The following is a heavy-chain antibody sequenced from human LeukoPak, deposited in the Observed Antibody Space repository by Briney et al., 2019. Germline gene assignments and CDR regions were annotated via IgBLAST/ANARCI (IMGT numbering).Heavy chain of an antibody. Sequence: GGSLRLSCAASGFIFSSFAMSWVRQAPGKGLEWVSGFRSSDNGTHYADSVKGRFTISRDNSKNTLYLQMSSLRAEDTAVYYCAREPPYCSGGSCYSDDYYYYGMDVWGQGTTVTVSS. V-gene: IGHV3-23*01. CDR3: AREPPYCSGGSCYSDDYYYYGMDV. J-gene: IGHJ6*02. D-gene: IGHD2-15*01. CDR2: FRSSDNGT. CDR1: GFIFSSFA.